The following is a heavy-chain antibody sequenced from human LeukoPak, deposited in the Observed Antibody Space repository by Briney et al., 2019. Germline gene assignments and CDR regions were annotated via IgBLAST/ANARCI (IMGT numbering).Heavy chain of an antibody. CDR2: IRYDGNNQ. D-gene: IGHD5-24*01. J-gene: IGHJ4*02. CDR3: AKSGYNRFDY. V-gene: IGHV3-30*02. Sequence: GGSLRLSCAASGFTFSSYGMHWVRQAPGKGLEWVTFIRYDGNNQYYADSVKGRFTISRDNSKNTLYLQMNSLRAEDTAVYYCAKSGYNRFDYWGQGTLVTVSS. CDR1: GFTFSSYG.